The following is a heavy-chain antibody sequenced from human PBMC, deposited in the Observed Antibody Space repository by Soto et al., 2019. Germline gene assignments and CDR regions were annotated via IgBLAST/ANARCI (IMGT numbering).Heavy chain of an antibody. CDR1: GYSFTTYG. V-gene: IGHV7-4-1*02. CDR3: ARGGCSSISCYHWFDP. J-gene: IGHJ5*02. CDR2: FNTYTGNP. D-gene: IGHD2-2*01. Sequence: ASVKVSCKASGYSFTTYGMNWVPQAPGQGLEWMGWFNTYTGNPTYAQGFTGRFVFSMDTSASTAYLQISSLKAEDTAVYYCARGGCSSISCYHWFDPWGQGTLVTVSS.